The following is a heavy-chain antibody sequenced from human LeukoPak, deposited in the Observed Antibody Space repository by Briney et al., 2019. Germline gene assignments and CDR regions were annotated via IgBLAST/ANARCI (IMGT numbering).Heavy chain of an antibody. CDR1: GFTFDDYA. V-gene: IGHV3-9*01. J-gene: IGHJ6*03. CDR2: ISWNSGSI. CDR3: ARDYCSSTSCYAWYYYYYMDV. D-gene: IGHD2-2*01. Sequence: SGGSLRLSCAASGFTFDDYAMHWVRQAPGKSLEWVSGISWNSGSIGYADSVKGRFTISRDNAKNSLYLQMNSLRAEDTAVYYCARDYCSSTSCYAWYYYYYMDVWGKGTTVTVSS.